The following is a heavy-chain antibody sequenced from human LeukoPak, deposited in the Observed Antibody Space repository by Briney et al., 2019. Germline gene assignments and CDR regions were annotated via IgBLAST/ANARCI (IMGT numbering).Heavy chain of an antibody. Sequence: SETLSLTCTVSGGSISSDTSYWSWIRQHPGKGLEWIGYQYYSGSTYYNPSLKSRVTISVDTSKNQFSLKLSSVTAADTAVYYCARKNVAGYRLDYWGQGTLVTVSS. D-gene: IGHD6-19*01. V-gene: IGHV4-31*03. CDR2: QYYSGST. CDR3: ARKNVAGYRLDY. CDR1: GGSISSDTSY. J-gene: IGHJ4*02.